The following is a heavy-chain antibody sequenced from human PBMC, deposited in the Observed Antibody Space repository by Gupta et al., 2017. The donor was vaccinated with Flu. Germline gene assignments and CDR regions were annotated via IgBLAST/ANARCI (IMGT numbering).Heavy chain of an antibody. J-gene: IGHJ4*02. V-gene: IGHV5-51*01. CDR2: IYPGDSET. Sequence: TSYWIGWVRQMPGKGLEWMGIIYPGDSETRYSPSFQGQVTIAADKSISTAYLQWSSLKASDTAMYYCERQPSSSYGIPFDYWGQGTLVTVSA. CDR3: ERQPSSSYGIPFDY. CDR1: TSYW. D-gene: IGHD6-13*01.